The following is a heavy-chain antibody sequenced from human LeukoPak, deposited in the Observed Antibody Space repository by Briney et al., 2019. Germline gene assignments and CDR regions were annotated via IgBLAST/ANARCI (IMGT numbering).Heavy chain of an antibody. CDR2: IRYDGSNK. J-gene: IGHJ4*02. Sequence: GGSLRLSCAASRFTSSSYGMHWVRQAPGKGLEGVAFIRYDGSNKYYADSVKGRFTISRDNSKNTLFLQMNSLRAEDTAVYYCAKGFSGSYYFDYWGQGTLVTVSS. CDR1: RFTSSSYG. CDR3: AKGFSGSYYFDY. V-gene: IGHV3-30*02. D-gene: IGHD1-26*01.